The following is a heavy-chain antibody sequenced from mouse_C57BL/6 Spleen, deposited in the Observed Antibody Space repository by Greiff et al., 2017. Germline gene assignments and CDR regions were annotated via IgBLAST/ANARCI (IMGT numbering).Heavy chain of an antibody. CDR2: IDPSDSYT. CDR3: ARGGPTVVVGDYFDY. V-gene: IGHV1-69*01. Sequence: QVQLQQPGAELVMPGASVKLSCKASGYTFTSYWMHWVKQRPGQGLEWIGEIDPSDSYTNYNQKFKGKSTLTVDKSSSTAYMQRSSLTSEDSAVYYCARGGPTVVVGDYFDYWGQGTTLTVSS. CDR1: GYTFTSYW. J-gene: IGHJ2*01. D-gene: IGHD1-1*01.